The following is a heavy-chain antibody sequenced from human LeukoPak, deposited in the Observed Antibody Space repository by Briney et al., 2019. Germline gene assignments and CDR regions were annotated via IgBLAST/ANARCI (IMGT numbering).Heavy chain of an antibody. D-gene: IGHD1-26*01. CDR3: ARDPYSGNYGNDYYYYMDV. V-gene: IGHV3-7*01. CDR1: GFTFRTSW. Sequence: GGSLRLSCGASGFTFRTSWMNWVRQAPGKGLEWVASINPDGSEKYSVDSVKGRFTISRDNAKNSLYLQMDSLGPEDTAVYYCARDPYSGNYGNDYYYYMDVLGKGTTVTISS. J-gene: IGHJ6*03. CDR2: INPDGSEK.